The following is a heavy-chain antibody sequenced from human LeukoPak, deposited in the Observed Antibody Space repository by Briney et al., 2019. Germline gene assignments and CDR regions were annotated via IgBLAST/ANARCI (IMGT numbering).Heavy chain of an antibody. CDR2: ISSSSSTI. D-gene: IGHD1-7*01. CDR3: ARELSGTTSYYFDY. CDR1: GFTFSSYS. Sequence: GGSLRLSCAASGFTFSSYSMNWVRQAPGKGLEWVSYISSSSSTIYYADSVKGRFTISRDNAKNSLYLQMNSLRVEDTAVYYCARELSGTTSYYFDYWGQGTLVTVSS. V-gene: IGHV3-48*04. J-gene: IGHJ4*02.